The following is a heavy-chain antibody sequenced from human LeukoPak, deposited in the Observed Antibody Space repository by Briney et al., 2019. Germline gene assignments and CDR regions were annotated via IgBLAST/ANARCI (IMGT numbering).Heavy chain of an antibody. CDR1: GYTFTSYG. J-gene: IGHJ4*02. V-gene: IGHV1-18*01. CDR2: ISAYNGNT. CDR3: ARAERESYGDYAPHFDY. Sequence: GASVKVSCKASGYTFTSYGISWVRQAPGQGLEWMGWISAYNGNTNHAQKLQGRVTMTTDTSTSTAYMELRSLRSEDTAVYYCARAERESYGDYAPHFDYWGQGTLVTVSS. D-gene: IGHD4-17*01.